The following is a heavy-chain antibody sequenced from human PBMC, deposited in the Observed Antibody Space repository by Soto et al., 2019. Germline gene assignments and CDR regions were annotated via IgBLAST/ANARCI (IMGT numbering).Heavy chain of an antibody. CDR2: IGPYNGNT. D-gene: IGHD3-16*01. J-gene: IGHJ4*02. Sequence: QVQLVQSGSEVKKPGASVKVSCKASGKSFTTFGISWVRQPPGQGLEWMGWIGPYNGNTNYAQNFQGRVSMTTDTPMNTAYMELRNLRSDDTAVYFCARIQGDYDWGVFDYWGQGTLVTVSS. CDR1: GKSFTTFG. CDR3: ARIQGDYDWGVFDY. V-gene: IGHV1-18*04.